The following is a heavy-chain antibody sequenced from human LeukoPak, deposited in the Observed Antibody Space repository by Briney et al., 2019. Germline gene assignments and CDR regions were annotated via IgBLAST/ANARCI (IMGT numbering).Heavy chain of an antibody. V-gene: IGHV4-59*01. CDR2: IYYSGST. Sequence: KPSETLSLTCTVSGGSISSYYWSWIRQPPGKGLEWIGYIYYSGSTNYNPSLKSRVTISVDTSKNQFSLKLSSVTAADTAVYYCARDGGIYYYDSSGYYDYWGQGTLVTASS. J-gene: IGHJ4*02. D-gene: IGHD3-22*01. CDR3: ARDGGIYYYDSSGYYDY. CDR1: GGSISSYY.